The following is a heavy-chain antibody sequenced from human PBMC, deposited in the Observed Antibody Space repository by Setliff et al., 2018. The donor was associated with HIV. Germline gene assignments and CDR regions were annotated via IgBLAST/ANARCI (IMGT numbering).Heavy chain of an antibody. CDR3: ARQDIPTGYYLFDY. D-gene: IGHD3-9*01. V-gene: IGHV1-2*06. CDR1: GYKSTGHH. Sequence: GASVKVSCKASGYKSTGHHIQWMRQAPGQGLEWMGRINPNMGDTQYAQKFQGRIIMTRDTSINTVYMELSSLTSDDTALYYCARQDIPTGYYLFDYWGQGTQVTVSS. J-gene: IGHJ4*02. CDR2: INPNMGDT.